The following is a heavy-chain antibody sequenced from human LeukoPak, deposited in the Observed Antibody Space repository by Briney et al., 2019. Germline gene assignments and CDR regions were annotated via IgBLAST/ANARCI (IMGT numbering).Heavy chain of an antibody. D-gene: IGHD3-10*01. J-gene: IGHJ4*02. CDR2: ISGSGGST. CDR1: GFTFNSYA. Sequence: GGSLRLSRSASGFTFNSYAVSWVPQAPGKGLVCVSAISGSGGSTYYADSVKGRFTISRDNSKNTLYLQMNSLRAEDTAVYYGAKEQLWFRELLPHWGQGTLVTVSS. CDR3: AKEQLWFRELLPH. V-gene: IGHV3-23*01.